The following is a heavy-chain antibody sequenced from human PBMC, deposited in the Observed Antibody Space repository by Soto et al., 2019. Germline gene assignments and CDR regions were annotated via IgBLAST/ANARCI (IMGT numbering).Heavy chain of an antibody. V-gene: IGHV3-33*01. J-gene: IGHJ4*02. CDR2: IWYDGSNK. CDR1: GFTFSSYG. Sequence: GGSLRLSCAASGFTFSSYGMHWVRQAPGKGLEWVAVIWYDGSNKYYADSVKGRFTISRDNSKNTLYLQMNSLRAEDTAVYYCARDFSFVVVPAAPAHFDYWGQGTLVTVSS. D-gene: IGHD2-2*01. CDR3: ARDFSFVVVPAAPAHFDY.